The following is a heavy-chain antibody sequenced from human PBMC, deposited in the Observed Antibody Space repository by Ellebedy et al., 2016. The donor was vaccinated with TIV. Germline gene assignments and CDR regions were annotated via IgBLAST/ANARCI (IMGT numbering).Heavy chain of an antibody. CDR2: IKSSNGDT. Sequence: AASVKVSCKASGYTFTKYAINWVRQAPGQGLEWMGFIKSSNGDTSYAQKSQGRVTMTTDTSTSTVYMELRSLRSDDTAVYYCARDSGDYYFDYWGQGTLVTVSS. CDR1: GYTFTKYA. J-gene: IGHJ4*02. V-gene: IGHV1-18*01. D-gene: IGHD1-26*01. CDR3: ARDSGDYYFDY.